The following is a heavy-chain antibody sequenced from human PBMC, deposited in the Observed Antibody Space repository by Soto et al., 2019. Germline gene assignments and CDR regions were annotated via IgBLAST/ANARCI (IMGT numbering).Heavy chain of an antibody. J-gene: IGHJ4*02. CDR2: TYRGSESYN. CDR1: GDSVSNNAVA. CDR3: ARGKNAAFDY. Sequence: QVQLQQSGPGILKASQTLSVTCAISGDSVSNNAVAWNWIRQSPSGGLEWLGRTYRGSESYNDYSISLKSRVTLNSDPSKNQFSLQPTSVTSADTAVYYCARGKNAAFDYGGQGTVVTVSS. V-gene: IGHV6-1*01.